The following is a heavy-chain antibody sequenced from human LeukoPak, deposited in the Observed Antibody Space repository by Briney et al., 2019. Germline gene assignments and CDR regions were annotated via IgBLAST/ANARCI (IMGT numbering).Heavy chain of an antibody. CDR1: GGSIGSSSYY. J-gene: IGHJ4*02. V-gene: IGHV4-39*07. CDR2: IYYSGST. CDR3: ARDLGTYYYGSGSQTFNY. Sequence: SETLSLTCTVSGGSIGSSSYYWGWIRQPPGKGLEWIGSIYYSGSTYYNPSLKSRVTISVDTSKNQFSLKLSSVTAADTAVYYCARDLGTYYYGSGSQTFNYWGQGTLVTVSS. D-gene: IGHD3-10*01.